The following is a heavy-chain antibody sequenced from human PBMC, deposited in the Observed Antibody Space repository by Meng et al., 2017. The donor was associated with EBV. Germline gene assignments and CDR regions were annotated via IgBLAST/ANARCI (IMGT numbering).Heavy chain of an antibody. J-gene: IGHJ4*02. D-gene: IGHD3-10*01. V-gene: IGHV1-69*01. CDR3: ASESGRGYTPDY. CDR2: FLPRLGAP. Sequence: GPLGESAAEVKKPGSSVKVSCKTSGGPFRYYAISWVRQAPGQGLEWLGGFLPRLGAPNYAQKFHGRVKITADESTSTHYMDLSSLRSEDTAIYYCASESGRGYTPDYWGQGTLVTVSS. CDR1: GGPFRYYA.